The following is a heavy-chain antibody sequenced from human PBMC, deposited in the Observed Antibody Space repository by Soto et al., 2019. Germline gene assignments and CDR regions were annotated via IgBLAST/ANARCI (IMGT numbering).Heavy chain of an antibody. D-gene: IGHD3-16*01. CDR2: LLRPGRST. V-gene: IGHV3-23*01. J-gene: IGHJ5*02. Sequence: XGSLRLSFAASGFIISDYAMTWARQAAGKELEWVSGLLRPGRSTYYADSVKGRFTISGDTSANTVYLQMDSLRAEDTAVYYCAKDAIANDGIWLMDSWGQGTVVTVSS. CDR3: AKDAIANDGIWLMDS. CDR1: GFIISDYA.